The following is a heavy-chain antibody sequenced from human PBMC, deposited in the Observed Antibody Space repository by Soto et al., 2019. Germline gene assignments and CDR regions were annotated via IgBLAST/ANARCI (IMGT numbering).Heavy chain of an antibody. CDR3: IQSRCGGDCLQSYASYYYYGMDV. CDR2: IYWDDDK. CDR1: AFSLSTGGVG. V-gene: IGHV2-5*02. D-gene: IGHD2-21*02. J-gene: IGHJ6*01. Sequence: QITLKESGPTLVKPTQTLTLTCTFSAFSLSTGGVGVGWIRQPPGKALDWLALIYWDDDKRYSPSLRSRLTITKDTSKNQVILTMTNMDPVDTATYYCIQSRCGGDCLQSYASYYYYGMDVW.